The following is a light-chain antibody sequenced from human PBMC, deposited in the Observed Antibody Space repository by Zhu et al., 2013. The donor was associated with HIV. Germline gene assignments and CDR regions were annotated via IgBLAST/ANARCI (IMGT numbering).Light chain of an antibody. CDR3: LQHNTYPRT. CDR1: QSVSTW. CDR2: KAS. J-gene: IGKJ1*01. Sequence: DTQMTQSPSTLSASVGDRVTMTCRASQSVSTWVAWYQHKPGKAPKLLIYKASSLQSGVPSRFSGSGSGTEFTLTISSLQPDDFATYYCLQHNTYPRTFGQGTKVETK. V-gene: IGKV1-5*03.